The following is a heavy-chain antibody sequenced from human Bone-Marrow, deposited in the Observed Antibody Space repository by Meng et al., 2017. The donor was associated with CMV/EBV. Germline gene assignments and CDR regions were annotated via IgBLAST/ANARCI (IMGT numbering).Heavy chain of an antibody. J-gene: IGHJ5*02. CDR2: ISSSSSYI. CDR3: ARDGDIVGNP. CDR1: GFTFSSYS. Sequence: GESLKISCAASGFTFSSYSMNWVRQAPGKGREWVSSISSSSSYIYYADSVKGRFTISRDNAKNSLYLQMNSLRAEDTAVYYCARDGDIVGNPWGQGTLVTVSS. V-gene: IGHV3-21*01. D-gene: IGHD5-12*01.